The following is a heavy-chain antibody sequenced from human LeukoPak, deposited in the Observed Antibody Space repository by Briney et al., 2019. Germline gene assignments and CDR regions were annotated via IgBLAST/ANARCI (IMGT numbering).Heavy chain of an antibody. J-gene: IGHJ5*02. V-gene: IGHV1-46*01. Sequence: ASVKVSCKASGYTFTSYYMHWVRQAPGQGLEWMGIINPSGGSTSYAQKFQGRVTMTRDMSTSTDYMELSSLRSEDTAVYYCARDNSVRDEAWWFYPWGQGTLVTVSS. CDR3: ARDNSVRDEAWWFYP. CDR2: INPSGGST. CDR1: GYTFTSYY. D-gene: IGHD5-24*01.